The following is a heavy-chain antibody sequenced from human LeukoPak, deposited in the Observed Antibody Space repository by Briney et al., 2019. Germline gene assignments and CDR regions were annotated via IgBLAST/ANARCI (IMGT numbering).Heavy chain of an antibody. CDR2: ISSSGSII. Sequence: GGSLRLSCAASGFTFSSYEMNWVRQAPGKGLEWVSYISSSGSIIYYADSVKGRFTISRDNAKNSLYLQMNSLRAEDTAVYYCARGLCSTSCYYVDYWGQGTLVTVSS. D-gene: IGHD2-2*01. J-gene: IGHJ4*02. V-gene: IGHV3-48*03. CDR3: ARGLCSTSCYYVDY. CDR1: GFTFSSYE.